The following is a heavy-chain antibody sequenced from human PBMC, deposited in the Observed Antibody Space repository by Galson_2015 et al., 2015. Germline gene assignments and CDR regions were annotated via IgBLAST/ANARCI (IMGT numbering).Heavy chain of an antibody. CDR2: IRSKAYGGTT. J-gene: IGHJ3*02. CDR1: GFTFGDYA. CDR3: TRVRDGSGSYYKRDAFDI. Sequence: SLRLSCAASGFTFGDYAMSWFRQAPGKGLEWVGFIRSKAYGGTTEYAASVKGRFTISRDDSKSIAYLQMNSLKTEDAAVYYCTRVRDGSGSYYKRDAFDIWGQGTMVTVSS. V-gene: IGHV3-49*03. D-gene: IGHD3-10*01.